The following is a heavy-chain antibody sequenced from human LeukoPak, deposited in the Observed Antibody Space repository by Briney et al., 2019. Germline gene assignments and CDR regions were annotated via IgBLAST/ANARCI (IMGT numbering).Heavy chain of an antibody. CDR1: GFTFRTYA. D-gene: IGHD2-2*01. CDR3: ARDGDTSQWASFDY. CDR2: ISYDGSNK. V-gene: IGHV3-30-3*01. J-gene: IGHJ4*02. Sequence: GGSLGLSCAASGFTFRTYAMHWVRQAPGKGLEWVAVISYDGSNKYYADSVKGRFTISRDNSKNTLYLEMNSLRAEDTAVYYCARDGDTSQWASFDYWGQGTLVTVSS.